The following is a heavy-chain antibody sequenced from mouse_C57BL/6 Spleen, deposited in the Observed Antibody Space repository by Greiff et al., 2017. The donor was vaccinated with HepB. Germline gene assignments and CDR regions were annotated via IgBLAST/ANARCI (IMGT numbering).Heavy chain of an antibody. Sequence: QVHVKQPGAELVKPGASVKMSCKASGYTFTSYWITWVKQRPGQGLEWIGDIYPGSGSTNYNEKFKSKATLTVDTSSSTAYMQLSSLTSEDSAVYYCARGYSNYVGAYYAMDYWGQGTSVTVSS. V-gene: IGHV1-55*01. D-gene: IGHD2-5*01. CDR3: ARGYSNYVGAYYAMDY. CDR1: GYTFTSYW. J-gene: IGHJ4*01. CDR2: IYPGSGST.